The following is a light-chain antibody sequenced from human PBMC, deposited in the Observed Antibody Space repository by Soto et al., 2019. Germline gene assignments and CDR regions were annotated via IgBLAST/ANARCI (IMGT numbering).Light chain of an antibody. J-gene: IGLJ3*02. Sequence: QSVLTQPASVSGSPGQSITISCTGTSSNVGGYNYVSWYQQHPGKAPKLMIYEVSNRLSGGSNRFSGSKSGNTASLTISGLQAEDEADYYCSSYTRSSTWVFGGGTKVTVL. V-gene: IGLV2-14*01. CDR1: SSNVGGYNY. CDR3: SSYTRSSTWV. CDR2: EVS.